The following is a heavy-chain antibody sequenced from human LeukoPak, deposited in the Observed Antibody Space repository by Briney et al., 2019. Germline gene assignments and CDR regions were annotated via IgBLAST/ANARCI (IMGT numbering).Heavy chain of an antibody. D-gene: IGHD2-15*01. CDR3: ARVCSGGSCYRRENAFDI. J-gene: IGHJ3*02. V-gene: IGHV1-3*03. CDR1: GYTFTSYG. Sequence: ASVKVSCKASGYTFTSYGISWVRQAPGQRLEWMGWINAGNGNTKYSQEFQGRVTITRDTSASTAYMELSSLRSEDMAVYYCARVCSGGSCYRRENAFDIWGQGTMVTVSS. CDR2: INAGNGNT.